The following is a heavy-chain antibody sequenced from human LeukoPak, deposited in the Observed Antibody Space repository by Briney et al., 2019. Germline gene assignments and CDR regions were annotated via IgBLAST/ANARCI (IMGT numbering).Heavy chain of an antibody. D-gene: IGHD6-19*01. V-gene: IGHV3-23*01. CDR3: GKTTTGYSSGQKPAWPVDY. CDR1: GFTFSSYA. CDR2: IFGSGGSA. Sequence: GGSLRLSCEASGFTFSSYAMNWVRQAPGKGLEWVAGIFGSGGSAHYADSAKGRFTISRDNSKNTVYLQINSLRAEDTAVYYCGKTTTGYSSGQKPAWPVDYWGQGTLVTVSS. J-gene: IGHJ4*02.